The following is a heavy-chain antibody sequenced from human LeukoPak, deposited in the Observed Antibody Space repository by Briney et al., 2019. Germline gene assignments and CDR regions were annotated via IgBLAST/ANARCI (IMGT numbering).Heavy chain of an antibody. CDR1: GYTFTSYG. Sequence: ALVKVSCKASGYTFTSYGISWVRQARGQGLEWMGWISAYNGNTIYAQKLQGRVTMTTDTSTSTAYMELRSLRSDDTAVYYCARRYGSGSQYNWFDPWGQGTLVAVSS. CDR2: ISAYNGNT. D-gene: IGHD3-10*01. J-gene: IGHJ5*02. CDR3: ARRYGSGSQYNWFDP. V-gene: IGHV1-18*01.